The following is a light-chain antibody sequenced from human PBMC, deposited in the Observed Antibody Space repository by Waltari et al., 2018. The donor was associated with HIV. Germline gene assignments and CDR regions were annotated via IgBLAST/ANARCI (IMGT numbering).Light chain of an antibody. CDR2: TTS. Sequence: DIQMTQSPSSLSASIGARATITCRASQNIDKYLNWYQQKAGKAPKLLINTTSNLQSGVPSRFSGSGSGTEFTLTISSLQPEDLATYYCQQGYNTPPWTFAPGTKVEVK. J-gene: IGKJ1*01. CDR1: QNIDKY. CDR3: QQGYNTPPWT. V-gene: IGKV1-39*01.